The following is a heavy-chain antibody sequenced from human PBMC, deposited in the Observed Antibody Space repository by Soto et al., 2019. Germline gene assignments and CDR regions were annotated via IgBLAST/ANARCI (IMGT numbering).Heavy chain of an antibody. Sequence: ASVKVSCKASGYTFTSYGISWVRQAPGQGLKWMGWISIYNGNTNYAQKLQGRVTMTTDTSTSTAYMELRSLKSDDTAVYYCARGGYYDNTWGKLSHYGLDVWGQGTSVTVSS. CDR1: GYTFTSYG. CDR3: ARGGYYDNTWGKLSHYGLDV. D-gene: IGHD3-16*01. V-gene: IGHV1-18*01. CDR2: ISIYNGNT. J-gene: IGHJ6*02.